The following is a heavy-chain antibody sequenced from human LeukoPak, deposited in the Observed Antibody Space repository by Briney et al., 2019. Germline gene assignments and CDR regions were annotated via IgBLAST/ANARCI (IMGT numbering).Heavy chain of an antibody. CDR1: GGTFSSYT. J-gene: IGHJ6*02. Sequence: GASVKVSRKASGGTFSSYTFNWVRQAPGQGPEWMGRIIPILNTTNYAQKLQDRVTIIADRSTSTTYMELRGLRSEDTAVYYCARGTSIRGDDYHGMDVWGQGTTITVSS. V-gene: IGHV1-69*08. CDR3: ARGTSIRGDDYHGMDV. CDR2: IIPILNTT. D-gene: IGHD3-10*01.